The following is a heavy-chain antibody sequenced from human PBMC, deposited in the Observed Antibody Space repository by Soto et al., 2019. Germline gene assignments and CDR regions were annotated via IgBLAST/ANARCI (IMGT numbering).Heavy chain of an antibody. CDR3: AGAAGRFGGMFWFDP. J-gene: IGHJ5*02. CDR1: GYTFTSYN. CDR2: INPRGFFT. Sequence: ASVKVSCKASGYTFTSYNIHWVRQAPGQGLEWVGMINPRGFFTTYAQKFRGRVTMTGDTSTSVVYMELTNLRSEDTAVYYCAGAAGRFGGMFWFDPWGKGTLVAVSS. D-gene: IGHD3-10*01. V-gene: IGHV1-46*01.